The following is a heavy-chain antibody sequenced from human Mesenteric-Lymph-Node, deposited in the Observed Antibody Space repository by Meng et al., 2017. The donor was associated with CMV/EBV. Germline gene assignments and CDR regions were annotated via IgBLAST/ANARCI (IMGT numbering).Heavy chain of an antibody. CDR2: ISNSGSEI. V-gene: IGHV3-48*03. CDR3: AREPPDFWIGYRGYFFDY. D-gene: IGHD3/OR15-3a*01. Sequence: GGSLRLSCAASGFNFSNYDMNWVRQAPGKGLEWISHISNSGSEIYYAASVMGRVTISRDNAKKSLYLQMSSLRVEDTAVYYCAREPPDFWIGYRGYFFDYWGQGALVTVSS. J-gene: IGHJ4*02. CDR1: GFNFSNYD.